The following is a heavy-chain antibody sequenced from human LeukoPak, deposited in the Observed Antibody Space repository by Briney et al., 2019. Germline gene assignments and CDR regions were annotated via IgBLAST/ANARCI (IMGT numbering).Heavy chain of an antibody. CDR2: IYYSGCT. Sequence: SETLSLTCTVSGGSISSSSYYWGWIRQPPGKGLEGIGSIYYSGCTFYNPSLKSRVTISVDTSKYQFSLKLSSVTAADTAVYYCARTRPLYCGGDCYPNWFDPWGQGTLVTVSS. D-gene: IGHD2-21*02. J-gene: IGHJ5*02. CDR3: ARTRPLYCGGDCYPNWFDP. CDR1: GGSISSSSYY. V-gene: IGHV4-39*01.